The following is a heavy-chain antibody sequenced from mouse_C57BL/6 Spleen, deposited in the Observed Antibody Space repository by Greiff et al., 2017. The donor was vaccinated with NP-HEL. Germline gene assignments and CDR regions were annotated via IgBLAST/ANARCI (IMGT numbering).Heavy chain of an antibody. CDR3: ARELDYAWFAY. CDR1: GFTFSSYA. V-gene: IGHV5-4*01. CDR2: ISDGGSYT. J-gene: IGHJ3*01. Sequence: DVQLVESGGGLVKPGGSLKLSCAASGFTFSSYAMSWVRQTPEKGLEWVASISDGGSYTYYPDNVKGRFTISRDNAKNNLYLQMSQLKSEDTAMYYCARELDYAWFAYWGQGTLVTVSA. D-gene: IGHD1-1*01.